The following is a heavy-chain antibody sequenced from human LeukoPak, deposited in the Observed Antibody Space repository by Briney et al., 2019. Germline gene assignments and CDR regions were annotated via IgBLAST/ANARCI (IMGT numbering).Heavy chain of an antibody. CDR2: IYTSGST. V-gene: IGHV4-4*07. J-gene: IGHJ5*02. CDR1: GGSISSYY. CDR3: ARELTRDIIVVVRNWFDP. D-gene: IGHD3-22*01. Sequence: SQTLSLTCTVSGGSISSYYWSWIRHPAGKGLEWIVRIYTSGSTNYNPSLKSRVTMSVDTSKNQFSLKLSSVTAADTAVYYCARELTRDIIVVVRNWFDPWGQGTLVTVSS.